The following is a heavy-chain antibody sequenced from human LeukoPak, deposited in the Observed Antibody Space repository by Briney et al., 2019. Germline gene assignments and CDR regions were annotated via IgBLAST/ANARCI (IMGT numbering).Heavy chain of an antibody. V-gene: IGHV3-15*01. J-gene: IGHJ4*02. CDR3: TTDHHYDSGSYKGY. CDR2: IKSGTI. CDR1: GFTFSTYA. Sequence: GGSLRLSCAASGFTFSTYAMSWVRQAPGKGLEWVGRIKSGTIDYAAPVKGRFTISRDDSKNTLYLQMNSLKTEDTALYYCTTDHHYDSGSYKGYWGQGTLVTVSS. D-gene: IGHD3-10*01.